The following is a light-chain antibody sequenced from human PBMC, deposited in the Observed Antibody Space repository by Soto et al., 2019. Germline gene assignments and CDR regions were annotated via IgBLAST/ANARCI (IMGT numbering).Light chain of an antibody. J-gene: IGKJ1*01. CDR1: QSVRNK. CDR3: QQYGSSPPT. CDR2: DTS. V-gene: IGKV3-15*01. Sequence: EIILRQSPATLSVSPGERVTLSCRASQSVRNKLAWYQQQPGQAPRVLIYDTSTRATGLPARFSGSGSGTDFTLTINRLEPEDFALYYCQQYGSSPPTFGQRTKVDI.